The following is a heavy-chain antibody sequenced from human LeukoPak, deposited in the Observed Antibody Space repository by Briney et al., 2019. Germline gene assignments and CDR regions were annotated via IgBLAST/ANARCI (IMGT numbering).Heavy chain of an antibody. Sequence: SETLSLTCAVYGGSFSGYYWSWTRQHPGKGLEWIGYIYYSGSTYYNPSLKSRVTISVDTSKNQFSLKLSSVTAADTAVYYCARDLDRQDAFDIWGQGTMVTVSS. D-gene: IGHD3-22*01. V-gene: IGHV4-31*11. CDR1: GGSFSGYY. CDR3: ARDLDRQDAFDI. CDR2: IYYSGST. J-gene: IGHJ3*02.